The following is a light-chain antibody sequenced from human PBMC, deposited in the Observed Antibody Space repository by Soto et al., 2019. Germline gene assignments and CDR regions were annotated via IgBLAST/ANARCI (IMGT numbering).Light chain of an antibody. V-gene: IGLV2-11*01. Sequence: QSALTQPRSVSGSPGQSVTISCTGTSSDVGGYIYVSWYQQYPGKAPKLMIYDVNKWPSGVPDRFSGSKSGTTASLTISGLQAEDEADYYCCSYAGSYTWVFGGGTQLTVL. CDR2: DVN. CDR3: CSYAGSYTWV. J-gene: IGLJ7*01. CDR1: SSDVGGYIY.